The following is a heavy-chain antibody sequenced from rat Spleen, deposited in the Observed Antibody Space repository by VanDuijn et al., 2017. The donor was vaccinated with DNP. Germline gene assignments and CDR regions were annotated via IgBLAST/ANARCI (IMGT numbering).Heavy chain of an antibody. D-gene: IGHD1-4*01. J-gene: IGHJ2*01. CDR2: IQSGGST. CDR1: GFSLTSYN. V-gene: IGHV2-1*01. CDR3: NRNEFGQPGVY. Sequence: QVQLKESGPGLVQPSQTLSLTCTVAGFSLTSYNVHWVRQPPGKGLEWMGRIQSGGSTDYNSALKSRLSISRDTSKSQVFLIMNSVQTEDTGIYYCNRNEFGQPGVYWGQGVMVTVSS.